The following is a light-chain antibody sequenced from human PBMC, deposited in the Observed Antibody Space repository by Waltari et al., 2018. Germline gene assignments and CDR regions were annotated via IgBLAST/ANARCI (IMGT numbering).Light chain of an antibody. Sequence: QTGLTQPPSVSKDLRQTATLTSSGNSNNTGTQGAAWPQQRHGHPPKLLSYRNNNRPSGISERFFASRSGNTASLTITGLQPEDEAVYYCSAWDTSLSAVVFGGGTRLTVL. CDR3: SAWDTSLSAVV. CDR2: RNN. CDR1: SNNTGTQG. J-gene: IGLJ2*01. V-gene: IGLV10-54*04.